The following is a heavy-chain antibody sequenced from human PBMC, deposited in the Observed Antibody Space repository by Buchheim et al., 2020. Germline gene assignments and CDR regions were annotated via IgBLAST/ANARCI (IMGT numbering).Heavy chain of an antibody. V-gene: IGHV3-23*01. J-gene: IGHJ4*02. CDR2: ISDSGVTT. CDR1: GFTFSSYA. CDR3: AEAIRASDY. Sequence: EVQLLESGGGLVQPGGSLRLSCAASGFTFSSYAMSWVRQVPGKGLEWVSSISDSGVTTSFADSVKGRFTISRATSKNTLYLQMNSLRAEDTAVYYCAEAIRASDYWGQGTL. D-gene: IGHD3-10*01.